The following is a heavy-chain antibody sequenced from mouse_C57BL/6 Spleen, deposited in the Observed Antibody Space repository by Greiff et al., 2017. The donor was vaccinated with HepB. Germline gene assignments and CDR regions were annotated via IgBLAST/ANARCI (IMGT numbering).Heavy chain of an antibody. Sequence: VHLVESGPGLVQPSQSLSITCTVSGFSLTSYGVHWVRQSPGKGLEWLGVIWSGGSTDYNAAFISRLSISKDNSKSQVFFKMNSLQADDTAIYYCARNFYYGSHFDYWGQGTTLTVSS. CDR2: IWSGGST. CDR3: ARNFYYGSHFDY. CDR1: GFSLTSYG. J-gene: IGHJ2*01. D-gene: IGHD1-1*01. V-gene: IGHV2-2*01.